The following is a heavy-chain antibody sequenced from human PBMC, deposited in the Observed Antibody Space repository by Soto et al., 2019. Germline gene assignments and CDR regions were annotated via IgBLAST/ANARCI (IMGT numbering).Heavy chain of an antibody. V-gene: IGHV3-30-3*01. CDR1: GFTFSSYA. Sequence: QTGGSLRLSCAASGFTFSSYAMHWVRQAPGKGLEWVAVISYDGSNKYYADSVKGRFTISRDNSKNTLYLQMNSLRAEDTAVYYCARVTPGGMVAPMWAYFDYWGQGTLVTVSS. CDR3: ARVTPGGMVAPMWAYFDY. CDR2: ISYDGSNK. J-gene: IGHJ4*02. D-gene: IGHD1-26*01.